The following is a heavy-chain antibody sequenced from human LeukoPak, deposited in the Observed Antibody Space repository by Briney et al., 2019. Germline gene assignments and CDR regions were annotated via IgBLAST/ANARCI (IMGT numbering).Heavy chain of an antibody. CDR1: GFIFTNYG. D-gene: IGHD5-18*01. CDR2: ISSGSIYT. CDR3: ARGRYNSGY. J-gene: IGHJ4*02. V-gene: IGHV3-21*05. Sequence: GGSLRLSCAASGFIFTNYGMHWVRQAPGRGLEWVSDISSGSIYTNYADSVKGRFTVSRDDAKNSLYLQMNSLRAEDTAVYYCARGRYNSGYWGQGTLVTVSS.